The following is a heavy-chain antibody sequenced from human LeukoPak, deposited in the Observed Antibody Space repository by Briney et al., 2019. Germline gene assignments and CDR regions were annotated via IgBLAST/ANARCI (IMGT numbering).Heavy chain of an antibody. D-gene: IGHD3-3*01. J-gene: IGHJ3*02. Sequence: GGSLRPSCTASRVTFSGYTMNWVRQAPGKGLEWVSSISSRSSDIYYAASVKGRFTISRDNARNSLYLQMSSLRAEDTAVYYCARDSNYDFWSGSHAFDIWGQGTMVTVSS. CDR2: ISSRSSDI. CDR1: RVTFSGYT. CDR3: ARDSNYDFWSGSHAFDI. V-gene: IGHV3-21*01.